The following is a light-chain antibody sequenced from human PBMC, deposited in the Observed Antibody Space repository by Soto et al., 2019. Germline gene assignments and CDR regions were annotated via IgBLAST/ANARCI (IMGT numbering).Light chain of an antibody. CDR3: SSYAGAVV. CDR2: EGS. J-gene: IGLJ2*01. V-gene: IGLV2-23*01. CDR1: SSGVENYNL. Sequence: QSALTQPASVSGSPGQSITLSCTRTSSGVENYNLVSWYQHRPGKAPKLIIYEGSQRPSGVSDRFSGSKSGNTAFLTISGLRAEDEADYYCSSYAGAVVFGGGTQLTVL.